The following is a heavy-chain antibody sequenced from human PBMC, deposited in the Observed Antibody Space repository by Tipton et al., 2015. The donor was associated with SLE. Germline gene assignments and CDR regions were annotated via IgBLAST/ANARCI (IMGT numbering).Heavy chain of an antibody. V-gene: IGHV4-61*02. Sequence: TLSLTCSVSGGSISSGSYYWSWIRQPAGKGLEWIGRIYTSGSTNYNPSLKSRVTISVDTSKNQFSLKLSSVTAADTAVYYCANTLAHYYYYMDVWGKGTTVTVSS. D-gene: IGHD2/OR15-2a*01. CDR2: IYTSGST. J-gene: IGHJ6*03. CDR3: ANTLAHYYYYMDV. CDR1: GGSISSGSYY.